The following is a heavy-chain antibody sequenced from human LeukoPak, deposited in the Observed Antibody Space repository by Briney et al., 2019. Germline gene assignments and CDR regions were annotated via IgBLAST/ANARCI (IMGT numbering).Heavy chain of an antibody. CDR3: ARKTTVTQIDY. D-gene: IGHD4-17*01. CDR2: IYSSGRT. J-gene: IGHJ4*02. CDR1: GGSISSGGYY. Sequence: SQTLSLTCIVSGGSISSGGYYWSWIRQHPGKGLEWIGYIYSSGRTYYNPSLKSRVTISVDTSKNQFSLRLSSVTAADTAVYYCARKTTVTQIDYWGQGTLVTVSS. V-gene: IGHV4-31*03.